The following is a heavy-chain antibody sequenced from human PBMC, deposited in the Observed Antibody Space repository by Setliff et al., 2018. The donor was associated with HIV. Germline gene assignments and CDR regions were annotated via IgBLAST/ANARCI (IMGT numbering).Heavy chain of an antibody. CDR1: GYTFTSYA. CDR2: INTNTGNT. D-gene: IGHD3-16*01. V-gene: IGHV7-4-1*02. CDR3: ASSLMIAFGGRPDYDDAVDI. Sequence: GASVKVSCKASGYTFTSYAMNWVRQDPGQGLERMGWINTNTGNTTYAQGFTGRFVFSLDTSVSTAYLQISSLKAEDTAVYYCASSLMIAFGGRPDYDDAVDIWGQGTMVTVSS. J-gene: IGHJ3*02.